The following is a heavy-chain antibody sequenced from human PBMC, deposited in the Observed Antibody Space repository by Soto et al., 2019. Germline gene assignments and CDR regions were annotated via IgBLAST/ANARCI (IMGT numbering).Heavy chain of an antibody. CDR1: GFAFRSFT. Sequence: GGSLRLSCAASGFAFRSFTMNWVRQAPGKGLEWVSTISSNSAYIYYTDALRGRFTISRDNAKNSLHLQMNSLRAEDTAVYYCTRDASRDSSARGWFDPWGPGTLVTVS. CDR2: ISSNSAYI. CDR3: TRDASRDSSARGWFDP. D-gene: IGHD6-13*01. J-gene: IGHJ5*02. V-gene: IGHV3-21*01.